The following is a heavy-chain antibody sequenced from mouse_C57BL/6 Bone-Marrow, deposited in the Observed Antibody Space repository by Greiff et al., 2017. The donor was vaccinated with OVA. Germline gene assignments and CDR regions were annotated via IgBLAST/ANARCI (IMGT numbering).Heavy chain of an antibody. J-gene: IGHJ2*01. Sequence: EVMLVESGGGLVQPGGSLSLSCAASGFTFTDYYMSWVRQPPGKALEWLGFIRNKANGYTTEYSASVKGRFTISRDNSQSILYLQMNALRAEDSATYYCARYKLRSPFDYWGQGTTLTVSS. D-gene: IGHD1-1*01. CDR3: ARYKLRSPFDY. CDR2: IRNKANGYTT. CDR1: GFTFTDYY. V-gene: IGHV7-3*01.